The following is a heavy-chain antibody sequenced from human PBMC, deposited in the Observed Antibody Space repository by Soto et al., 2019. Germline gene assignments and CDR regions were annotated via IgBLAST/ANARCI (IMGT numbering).Heavy chain of an antibody. Sequence: SEPVSLTCTVSGGSISSSSYHWGWIRQPPGKGLEWIGNSHYSGSAYYNPSLKSRVTISVDTSKNQVSLKLSSVTAADTAVYYCMRPANWLDLWGQGTLVTSPQ. CDR1: GGSISSSSYH. CDR2: SHYSGSA. J-gene: IGHJ5*02. CDR3: MRPANWLDL. V-gene: IGHV4-39*01.